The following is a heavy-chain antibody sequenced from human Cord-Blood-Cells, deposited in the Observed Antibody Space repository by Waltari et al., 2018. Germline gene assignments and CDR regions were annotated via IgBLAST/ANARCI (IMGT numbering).Heavy chain of an antibody. V-gene: IGHV3-21*01. D-gene: IGHD7-27*01. CDR2: ISSSSNYI. J-gene: IGHJ4*02. CDR3: ARSPNWYFDY. Sequence: EVQLVESGGGLVKPGGSLRHSWGASGCTFSSYSMNWVRQAPGKVLEWVSSISSSSNYIYYADSVKGRFTISRDNAKNSLYLQMNSLRAEDTAVYYCARSPNWYFDYWGQGTLVTVSS. CDR1: GCTFSSYS.